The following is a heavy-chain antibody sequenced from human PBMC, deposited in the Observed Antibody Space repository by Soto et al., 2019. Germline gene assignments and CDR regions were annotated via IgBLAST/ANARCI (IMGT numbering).Heavy chain of an antibody. J-gene: IGHJ6*03. CDR2: INHSGST. D-gene: IGHD4-4*01. V-gene: IGHV4-34*01. CDR1: GGSFSGYY. CDR3: ARATYSKSPYYYMDV. Sequence: SETLSLTCAVYGGSFSGYYWSWIRQPPGKGLEWVGEINHSGSTNYNPSLKSRVTISVDTSKNQFSLKLSSVTAADTAVYYCARATYSKSPYYYMDVWGKGTTVTVSS.